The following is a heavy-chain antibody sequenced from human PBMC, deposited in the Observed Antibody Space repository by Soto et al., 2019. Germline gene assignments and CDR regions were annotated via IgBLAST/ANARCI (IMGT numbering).Heavy chain of an antibody. V-gene: IGHV1-69*13. Sequence: ASVKVSCKASGGTFSSYAISWVRQAPGQGLEWMGGIIPIFGTANYAQKFQGRVTITADESTSTAYMELSSLRSEDTAVYYCARDGDTAMVYYYYGREVWGKESTVNVSS. D-gene: IGHD5-18*01. J-gene: IGHJ6*04. CDR2: IIPIFGTA. CDR3: ARDGDTAMVYYYYGREV. CDR1: GGTFSSYA.